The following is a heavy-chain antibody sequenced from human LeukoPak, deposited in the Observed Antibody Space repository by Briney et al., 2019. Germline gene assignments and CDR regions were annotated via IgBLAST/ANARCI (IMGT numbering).Heavy chain of an antibody. CDR2: IKEDGSEK. Sequence: GGSLRLSCAVSGFTFSKSWMTWVRQAPGKGLEWVANIKEDGSEKHYVDSVKGRFTISRDNAKQSLYLQMNSLRVEDTAVYYCTKDRYMGGFWGQGAQVIVSS. D-gene: IGHD1-26*01. V-gene: IGHV3-7*03. CDR1: GFTFSKSW. CDR3: TKDRYMGGF. J-gene: IGHJ4*02.